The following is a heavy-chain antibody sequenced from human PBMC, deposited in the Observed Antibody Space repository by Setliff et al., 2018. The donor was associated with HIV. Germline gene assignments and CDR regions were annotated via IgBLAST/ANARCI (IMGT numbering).Heavy chain of an antibody. CDR1: GGTFSLYA. J-gene: IGHJ5*02. CDR3: ARDQATGYEKVWFSWIDP. CDR2: NIPIFNTA. Sequence: VASVKVSCKAYGGTFSLYAINWVRQAPGQGLEWMGGNIPIFNTANYAQKFQGRVTITADGSTSTAYMELSSLRFEDTATYYCARDQATGYEKVWFSWIDPWGQGTLVTVSS. D-gene: IGHD5-12*01. V-gene: IGHV1-69*13.